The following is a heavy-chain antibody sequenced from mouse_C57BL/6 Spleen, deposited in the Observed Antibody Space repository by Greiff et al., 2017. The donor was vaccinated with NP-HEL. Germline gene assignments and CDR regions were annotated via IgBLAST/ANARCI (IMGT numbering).Heavy chain of an antibody. CDR3: TITGTEGYAMDY. D-gene: IGHD4-1*01. V-gene: IGHV5-9-1*02. CDR2: ISSGGDYI. CDR1: GFTFSSYA. Sequence: EVQVVESGEGLVKPGGSLKLSCAASGFTFSSYAMSWVRQTPEKRLEWVAYISSGGDYIYYADTVKGRFTISRDNARNTLYLQMSSLKSEDTAMYYCTITGTEGYAMDYWGQGTSVTVSS. J-gene: IGHJ4*01.